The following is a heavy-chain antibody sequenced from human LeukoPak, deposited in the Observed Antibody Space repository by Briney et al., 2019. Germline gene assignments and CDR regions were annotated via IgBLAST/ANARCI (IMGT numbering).Heavy chain of an antibody. CDR1: GGSISSYY. D-gene: IGHD6-13*01. CDR3: AGGRIAADGSNWFNP. V-gene: IGHV4-4*07. Sequence: SETLSLTCTVSGGSISSYYWSWIRQPAGKGLEWIGRIYTSGSTNYNPSLKGRVTMSVDTSKNQLSLKLSSVTAADTAIYYCAGGRIAADGSNWFNPWGQGTLVTVSS. CDR2: IYTSGST. J-gene: IGHJ5*02.